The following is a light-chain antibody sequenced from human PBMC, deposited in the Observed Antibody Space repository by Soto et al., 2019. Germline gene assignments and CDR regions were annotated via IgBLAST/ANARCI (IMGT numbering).Light chain of an antibody. J-gene: IGLJ1*01. CDR3: QSFDRSLSALYV. CDR2: GNN. CDR1: GATSD. Sequence: QSVLTQPPSVSGAPGQRVTISCIGATSDVHWYQHLPGTAPKLLIYGNNNRPSGVPDRFSGSKSGTSASLAITGLQAEDEADYYCQSFDRSLSALYVFGTGTKLTVL. V-gene: IGLV1-40*01.